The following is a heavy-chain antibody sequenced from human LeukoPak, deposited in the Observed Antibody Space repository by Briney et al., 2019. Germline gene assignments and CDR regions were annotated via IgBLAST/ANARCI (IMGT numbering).Heavy chain of an antibody. D-gene: IGHD5-24*01. CDR1: GFIFSHHG. V-gene: IGHV3-23*01. CDR3: VKDDGWVQYAN. J-gene: IGHJ4*02. CDR2: IRADAVTT. Sequence: GGSLRLSCAPSGFIFSHHGMNWVRQAPGKGLEWGSGIRADAVTTYYADSVKGRFIISRDNSKNTVYLQMNSLSAEDAAVYYCVKDDGWVQYANWGQGTLVTVSS.